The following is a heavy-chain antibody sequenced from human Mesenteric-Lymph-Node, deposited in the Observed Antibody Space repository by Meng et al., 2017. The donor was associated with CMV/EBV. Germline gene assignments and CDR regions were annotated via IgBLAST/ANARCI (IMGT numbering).Heavy chain of an antibody. J-gene: IGHJ4*02. CDR2: MRYDGEDE. D-gene: IGHD6-13*01. CDR1: GFTFTHYG. Sequence: GESLKISCVTSGFTFTHYGVHWVRQAPGKGLERVASMRYDGEDEYYKDSVKGRFTISRDNSQNMLYLQMNSLRAEDTALYYCAKARGVAASGGLLDWGQGTLVTVSS. CDR3: AKARGVAASGGLLD. V-gene: IGHV3-30*02.